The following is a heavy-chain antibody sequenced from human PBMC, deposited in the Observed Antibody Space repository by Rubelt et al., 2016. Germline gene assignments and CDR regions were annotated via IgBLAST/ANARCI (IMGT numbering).Heavy chain of an antibody. J-gene: IGHJ5*02. V-gene: IGHV4-34*11. CDR1: GGSISSYY. CDR3: ARGAKTGTNRQNWFDP. Sequence: QVQLQQWGAGLLKPSETLSLTCAVYGGSISSYYWSWIRQPPGKGLEWIGYIYYSGSTNYNPSLKSGVTISVDTSKNQFSRKLSSVTAADTAVYYWARGAKTGTNRQNWFDPWGQGTLVTVSS. CDR2: IYYSGST. D-gene: IGHD1/OR15-1a*01.